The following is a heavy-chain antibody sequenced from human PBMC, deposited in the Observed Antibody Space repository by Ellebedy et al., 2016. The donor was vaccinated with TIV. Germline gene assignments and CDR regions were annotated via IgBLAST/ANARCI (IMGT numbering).Heavy chain of an antibody. Sequence: GGSLRLXXAATGFTFSTSWMTWVRQAPGKGLVWVSRISSDGSSTYYADSVRGRFTISRDNAKNTLYLQIKSLRAEDTAVYYCGRDFWSAAEIWGQGTPVTVSS. J-gene: IGHJ4*02. D-gene: IGHD6-13*01. CDR1: GFTFSTSW. V-gene: IGHV3-74*01. CDR3: GRDFWSAAEI. CDR2: ISSDGSST.